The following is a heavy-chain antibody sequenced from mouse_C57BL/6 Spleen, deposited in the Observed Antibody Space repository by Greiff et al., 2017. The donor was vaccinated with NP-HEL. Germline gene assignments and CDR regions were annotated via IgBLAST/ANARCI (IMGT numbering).Heavy chain of an antibody. D-gene: IGHD2-4*01. CDR1: GFSLTSYG. J-gene: IGHJ4*01. CDR3: ATSYDYGRYYYAMDY. Sequence: QVQLQQSGPGLVQPSQSLSITCTVSGFSLTSYGVHWVRQPPGKGLEWLGVIWSGGSTDYNAAFISRLSISKDNSKSQVFFKMNSLQADDTAIYYCATSYDYGRYYYAMDYWGQGTSVTVSS. CDR2: IWSGGST. V-gene: IGHV2-4*01.